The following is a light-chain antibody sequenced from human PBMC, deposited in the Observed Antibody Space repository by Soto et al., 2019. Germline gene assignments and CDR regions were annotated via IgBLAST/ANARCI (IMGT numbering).Light chain of an antibody. CDR3: QQRNDWRRGT. CDR1: QAIRNN. Sequence: DIQMTQSPSSLFASVGDRVSITCRASQAIRNNLGWYQQKPGKAPKRLIFDASSLQSGVPSRFSGSGSGTEFTLTISNLEPEDFALYYCQQRNDWRRGTFGQGTRLEIK. V-gene: IGKV1-17*02. J-gene: IGKJ5*01. CDR2: DAS.